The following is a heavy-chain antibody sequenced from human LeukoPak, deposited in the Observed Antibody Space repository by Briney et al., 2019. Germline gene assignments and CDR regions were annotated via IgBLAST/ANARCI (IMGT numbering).Heavy chain of an antibody. V-gene: IGHV3-72*01. CDR2: TRNKANSYTT. Sequence: GGSLRLSCAAFGFTFSDHYMDWVRQAPGKGLEWVGRTRNKANSYTTEYAASVKGRFTISRDDSKNSLYLQMNSLKTEDTAVYYCARVGYSGYGIDYWGQGNLVTVSS. CDR3: ARVGYSGYGIDY. CDR1: GFTFSDHY. J-gene: IGHJ4*02. D-gene: IGHD5-12*01.